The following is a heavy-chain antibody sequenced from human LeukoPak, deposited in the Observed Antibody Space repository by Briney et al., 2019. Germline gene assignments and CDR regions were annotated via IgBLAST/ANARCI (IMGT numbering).Heavy chain of an antibody. D-gene: IGHD3-16*02. V-gene: IGHV3-7*01. CDR2: IKQDGSEK. J-gene: IGHJ4*02. CDR3: ARYSSGYDYVWGSYRYAFDY. Sequence: GGSLGLSCAASGFTFSSYWMSWVRQAPGKGLEWVANIKQDGSEKYYVDSVKGRFTTSRDNAKNSLYLQMNSLRAEDTAVYYCARYSSGYDYVWGSYRYAFDYWGQGTLVTVSS. CDR1: GFTFSSYW.